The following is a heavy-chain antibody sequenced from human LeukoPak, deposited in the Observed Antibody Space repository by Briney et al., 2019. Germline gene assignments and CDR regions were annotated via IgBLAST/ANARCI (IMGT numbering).Heavy chain of an antibody. CDR2: IGSSGSPT. CDR3: ARRPYSDSSGRLSDV. J-gene: IGHJ6*02. Sequence: PGGSLRLSCAASGFAFSSYNMNWVRQAPGKGLEWISYIGSSGSPTHYADSVRGRFTISRDNAKNSLHLQMNSLRDEDTAVYYCARRPYSDSSGRLSDVWGQGTTVTVSS. D-gene: IGHD3-22*01. CDR1: GFAFSSYN. V-gene: IGHV3-48*02.